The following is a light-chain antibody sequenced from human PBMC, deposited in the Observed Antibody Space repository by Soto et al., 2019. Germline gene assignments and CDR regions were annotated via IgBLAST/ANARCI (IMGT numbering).Light chain of an antibody. J-gene: IGLJ3*02. CDR2: EVH. CDR1: SGDIGIYNF. Sequence: QSALTQPASVSGSLGQSITISCTGTSGDIGIYNFVSWFHQRPAKAPKLLIFEVHNRPSGVSDRFSASKSGNAASLTISGLQADDEGDYYCTSYTRSNTWVFDGGTKVTVL. CDR3: TSYTRSNTWV. V-gene: IGLV2-14*01.